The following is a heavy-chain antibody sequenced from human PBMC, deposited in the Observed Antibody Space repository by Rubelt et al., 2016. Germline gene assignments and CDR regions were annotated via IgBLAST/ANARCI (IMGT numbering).Heavy chain of an antibody. J-gene: IGHJ6*02. CDR1: GGTFSSYA. V-gene: IGHV1-69*06. CDR3: ASPPYDILTGYDYYYGMDV. CDR2: IIPIFGSA. Sequence: QVQLVQSGAEVKKPGSSVKVSCKASGGTFSSYAISWVRQAPGQGLEWVGGIIPIFGSANYEQKFQGRVTITADKSTSLAYRGLSSLRSEDTAVYYCASPPYDILTGYDYYYGMDVWGQGTTVTVSS. D-gene: IGHD3-9*01.